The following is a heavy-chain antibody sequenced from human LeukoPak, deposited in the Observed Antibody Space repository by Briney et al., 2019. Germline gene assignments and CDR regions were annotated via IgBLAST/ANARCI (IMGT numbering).Heavy chain of an antibody. CDR2: IYPSGST. V-gene: IGHV4-4*07. J-gene: IGHJ4*02. CDR3: ARGPELRPINYFDY. Sequence: SETLSLTCSVSGGSISSYYWSWIRQPAGKGLEWIRRIYPSGSTNYNPSLKSRVTISVDTSKNQFSLKLSSVTAADTAVHYCARGPELRPINYFDYWGQGTLVTVSS. D-gene: IGHD1-7*01. CDR1: GGSISSYY.